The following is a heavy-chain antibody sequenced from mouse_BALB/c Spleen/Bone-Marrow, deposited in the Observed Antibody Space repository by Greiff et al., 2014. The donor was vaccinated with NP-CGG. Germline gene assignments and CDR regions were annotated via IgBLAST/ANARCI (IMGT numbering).Heavy chain of an antibody. D-gene: IGHD2-4*01. V-gene: IGHV3-2*02. CDR3: ARYDYDGVDY. CDR2: ISYSGST. CDR1: GYSITSDYA. J-gene: IGHJ2*01. Sequence: EVMLVESGPGLVKPSQSLSLTCTVTGYSITSDYAWNWIRQFPGNKLDWMGYISYSGSTSYNPSLKSRISITRDTSKNQFFLQLNSVTNEDTATYYCARYDYDGVDYWGQGTTLTVSS.